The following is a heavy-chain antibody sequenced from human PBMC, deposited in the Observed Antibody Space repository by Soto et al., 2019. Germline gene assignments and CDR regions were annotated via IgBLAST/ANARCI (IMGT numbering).Heavy chain of an antibody. CDR3: ARDLGVGAASDY. Sequence: QVQLVQSGAEVKKPGASVKVSCKASGYTFTSYAMHWVRQAPGQRLEWMGWINAGNGNTKYSQKFQGRVTITRDTSASTAYMELSSLISEDTAVYYCARDLGVGAASDYCGQGTLVTISS. V-gene: IGHV1-3*01. CDR1: GYTFTSYA. D-gene: IGHD1-26*01. J-gene: IGHJ4*02. CDR2: INAGNGNT.